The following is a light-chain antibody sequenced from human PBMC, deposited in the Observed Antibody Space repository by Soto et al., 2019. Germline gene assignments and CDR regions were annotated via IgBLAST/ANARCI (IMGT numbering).Light chain of an antibody. J-gene: IGKJ5*01. CDR3: QQYSSSPIT. CDR2: GAS. CDR1: QSVSNNY. V-gene: IGKV3-20*01. Sequence: EIVMTQSPATLSVSPGERATLSCRASQSVSNNYLAWYQQKPGQAPRLLIYGASSRATGIPDRFSGGGSGTDFSLTISRLDPEDFAVYYCQQYSSSPITFGQGTRLEIK.